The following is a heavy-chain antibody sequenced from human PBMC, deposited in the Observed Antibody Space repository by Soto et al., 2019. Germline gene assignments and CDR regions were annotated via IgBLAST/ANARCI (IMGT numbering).Heavy chain of an antibody. V-gene: IGHV3-33*01. Sequence: PGGSLRLSCAASGFTFSSYGMHWVRQAPGKGLEWVAVIWYDGSNKYYADSVKGRFTISRDNSKNTLYLQMNSLRAEDTAVYYCAREEYYYGSGAFFDYWGQGTLVTVSS. CDR2: IWYDGSNK. CDR1: GFTFSSYG. D-gene: IGHD3-10*01. J-gene: IGHJ4*02. CDR3: AREEYYYGSGAFFDY.